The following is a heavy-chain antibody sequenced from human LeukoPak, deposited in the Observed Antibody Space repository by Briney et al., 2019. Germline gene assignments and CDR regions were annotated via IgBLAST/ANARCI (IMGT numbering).Heavy chain of an antibody. Sequence: NPGGSLRLSCAASGFTFRSYTIHWVRQAPGKGLEWVSSISSSDSYIYYADSVKGRFTISRDNAKNSLYLQMDSLRAEDTAVYYCARDRPAHPEGFDYWGQGTLVTVSS. CDR3: ARDRPAHPEGFDY. V-gene: IGHV3-21*01. CDR2: ISSSDSYI. J-gene: IGHJ4*02. CDR1: GFTFRSYT.